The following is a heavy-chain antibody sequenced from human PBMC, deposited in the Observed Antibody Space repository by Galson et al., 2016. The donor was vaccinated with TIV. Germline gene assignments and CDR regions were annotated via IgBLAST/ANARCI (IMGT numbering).Heavy chain of an antibody. Sequence: ETLSLTCTVSGGTINTYPWNWIRQSPGKGLEWIGYVYYTGSTNYNPSLKSRVTISVDTSMNQFSLNLNSVTSADTAVYYCVRAPGGRNWYFDLWGRGTLVTVSS. CDR2: VYYTGST. V-gene: IGHV4-59*01. CDR1: GGTINTYP. CDR3: VRAPGGRNWYFDL. J-gene: IGHJ2*01.